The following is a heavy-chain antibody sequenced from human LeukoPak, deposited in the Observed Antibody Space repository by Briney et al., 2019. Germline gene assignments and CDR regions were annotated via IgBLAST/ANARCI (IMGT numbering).Heavy chain of an antibody. Sequence: SETLSLTCTVSGGSISSYYWSWIRRPPGKGLEWIGYIYYSGSTNYNPSLKSRVTISVDTSKNQFSLKLSSVTAADTAVYYCARHALMADAFDIWGQGTMVTVSS. CDR1: GGSISSYY. CDR3: ARHALMADAFDI. CDR2: IYYSGST. V-gene: IGHV4-59*08. J-gene: IGHJ3*02. D-gene: IGHD3-10*01.